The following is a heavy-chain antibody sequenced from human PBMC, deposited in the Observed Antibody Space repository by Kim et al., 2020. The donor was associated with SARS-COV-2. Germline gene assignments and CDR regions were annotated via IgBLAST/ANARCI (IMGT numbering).Heavy chain of an antibody. V-gene: IGHV5-10-1*01. CDR2: IDPSDSYT. J-gene: IGHJ6*02. CDR3: ARHFSFRTGTVLHYYYGMDV. Sequence: GESLKISCKGSGYSFTSYWISWVRQMPGKGLEWMGRIDPSDSYTNYSPSFQGHVTISADKSISTAYLQWSSLKASDTAMYYCARHFSFRTGTVLHYYYGMDVWGQGTTATVSS. CDR1: GYSFTSYW. D-gene: IGHD1-7*01.